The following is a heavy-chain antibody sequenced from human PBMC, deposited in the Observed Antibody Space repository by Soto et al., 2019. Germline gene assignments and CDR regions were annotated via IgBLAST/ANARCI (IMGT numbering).Heavy chain of an antibody. CDR1: GFTFSSYG. CDR3: AKDHRSGIYGY. D-gene: IGHD1-26*01. CDR2: ISYDGSNK. V-gene: IGHV3-30*18. Sequence: QVQLVESGGGVVQPGRSLRLSCAASGFTFSSYGMHWVRQAPGKGLEWVAVISYDGSNKYYADSVKGLFTISRDNSKNTLNLKMNNLRAEDTAVYYWAKDHRSGIYGYWGQGTMVT. J-gene: IGHJ4*02.